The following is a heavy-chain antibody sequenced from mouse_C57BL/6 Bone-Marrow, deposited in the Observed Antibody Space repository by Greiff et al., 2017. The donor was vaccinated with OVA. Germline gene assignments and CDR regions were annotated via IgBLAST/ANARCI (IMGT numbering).Heavy chain of an antibody. J-gene: IGHJ1*03. CDR3: ARSGSKRYFEV. Sequence: QVQLQQSGAELARPGASVKMSCKASGYTFTSYTMHWVKQRPGQGLEWIGYINPSSGYTKYNQKFKDKATLTADKSSSTAYMQLSSLTSEDSAVYYCARSGSKRYFEVWGTGTTVTVAS. CDR1: GYTFTSYT. CDR2: INPSSGYT. D-gene: IGHD2-5*01. V-gene: IGHV1-4*01.